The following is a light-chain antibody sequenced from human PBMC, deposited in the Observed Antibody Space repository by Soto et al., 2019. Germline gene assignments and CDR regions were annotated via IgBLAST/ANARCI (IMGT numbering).Light chain of an antibody. CDR2: EVT. V-gene: IGLV2-8*01. CDR1: NSDIGGHNY. Sequence: QSALTQPPSASGSPGQSVTISCTGTNSDIGGHNYVSWYQQHSGKAPKLMIYEVTKRPSGVPDRFSGSKSGNTASLTVSGLQGEDEADYYCSSYAGTHTFVFGTGTKLTVL. CDR3: SSYAGTHTFV. J-gene: IGLJ1*01.